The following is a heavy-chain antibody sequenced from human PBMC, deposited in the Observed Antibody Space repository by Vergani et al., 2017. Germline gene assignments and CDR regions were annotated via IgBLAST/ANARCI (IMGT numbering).Heavy chain of an antibody. D-gene: IGHD3-22*01. CDR1: GGTFSSYA. CDR2: IIPIFGTA. J-gene: IGHJ5*02. CDR3: ARDRASPPNGYGWFDP. V-gene: IGHV1-69*12. Sequence: QVQLVQSGAEVKKPGSSVKVSCKASGGTFSSYAISWVRQAPGQGLEWMGGIIPIFGTANYAQKFQGRVTITADESTSTAYMELSSLRSEDTAVYYCARDRASPPNGYGWFDPWGQGTLVTVSS.